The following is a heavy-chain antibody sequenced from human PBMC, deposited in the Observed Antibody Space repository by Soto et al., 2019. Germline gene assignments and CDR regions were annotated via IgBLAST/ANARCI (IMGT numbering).Heavy chain of an antibody. CDR3: VRDQSSAYDGHFDY. CDR2: ITGSGTTI. CDR1: GFTFSDYY. Sequence: VGSLRLSCAASGFTFSDYYMSWIRQAPGKGLEWVSYITGSGTTIYYADSVKGRFTISRDNAHKSMYLQMNSLIGEDTAVYYCVRDQSSAYDGHFDYWGQGTLVTVSS. D-gene: IGHD3-22*01. V-gene: IGHV3-11*01. J-gene: IGHJ4*02.